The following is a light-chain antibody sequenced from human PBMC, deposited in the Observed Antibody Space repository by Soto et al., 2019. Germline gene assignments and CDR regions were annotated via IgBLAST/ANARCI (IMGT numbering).Light chain of an antibody. CDR3: QQYVSLPIT. CDR1: QSIGSSY. V-gene: IGKV3-20*01. CDR2: GAS. Sequence: EIVLTQSPGTLSLSPEERATLSCRASQSIGSSYLAWYQQKPGQAPRLLIYGASTRATGIPDRFSDSGSGTDFTLTINRVAPEDFAVYYCQQYVSLPITFGQGTRLEIK. J-gene: IGKJ5*01.